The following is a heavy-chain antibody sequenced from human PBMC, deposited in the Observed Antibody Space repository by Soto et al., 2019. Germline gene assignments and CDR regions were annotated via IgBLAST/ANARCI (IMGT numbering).Heavy chain of an antibody. CDR3: ARWGTTGGLDV. J-gene: IGHJ4*02. Sequence: QVQLVESGGGVVQPGTSLRLSCVGSGFTFRSYVIHWVRQAPGKGLEWVALTSYDGSNKYYDDSVKGRFTISRDNSRNTVELQMASLRPEDTAFYYCARWGTTGGLDVWGQGTLVSVSS. V-gene: IGHV3-30*19. CDR1: GFTFRSYV. D-gene: IGHD3-16*01. CDR2: TSYDGSNK.